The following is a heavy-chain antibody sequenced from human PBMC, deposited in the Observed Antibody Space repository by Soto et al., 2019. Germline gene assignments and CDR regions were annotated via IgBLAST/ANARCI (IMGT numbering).Heavy chain of an antibody. CDR3: VRDERDSCRGGNCFDFDY. J-gene: IGHJ4*02. D-gene: IGHD2-15*01. CDR2: INTYNSDT. V-gene: IGHV1-18*04. Sequence: QVHLVQSGAEVKKPGASVKVSCKASGYAFTSYSMSWVRQAPGQGLEWMGWINTYNSDTNSAPRLQGRITMTTDTSTSTAYMELRSLTSDDTAVYYCVRDERDSCRGGNCFDFDYWGQGTLVSVSS. CDR1: GYAFTSYS.